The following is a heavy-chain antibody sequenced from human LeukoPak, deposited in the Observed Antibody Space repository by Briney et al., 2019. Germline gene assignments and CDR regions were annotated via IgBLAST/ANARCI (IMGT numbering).Heavy chain of an antibody. CDR1: GFTFSRYS. Sequence: GGSLRLSCAASGFTFSRYSVNWVRQAPGKGLEWVAYIRTSSGGIYYADSVKGRFTISRDNAKNTLFLQMNSLRAEDTAVYYCARDGYCSGGTCYSESLTDYWGQGTLVTVSS. J-gene: IGHJ4*02. CDR2: IRTSSGGI. CDR3: ARDGYCSGGTCYSESLTDY. D-gene: IGHD2-15*01. V-gene: IGHV3-48*04.